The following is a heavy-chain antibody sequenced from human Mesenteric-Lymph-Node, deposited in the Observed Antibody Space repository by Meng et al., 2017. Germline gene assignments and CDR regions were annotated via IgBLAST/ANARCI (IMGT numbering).Heavy chain of an antibody. CDR3: ARDYYGSGSYYTARWFDP. Sequence: ASVKVSCKASGYTFTSYDINWVRQATGQGLEWMGWMNPNSGNTGYAQKFQGRVTITRNTSISTAYMELSSLRSEDTAVHYCARDYYGSGSYYTARWFDPWGQGTLVTVSS. CDR1: GYTFTSYD. D-gene: IGHD3-10*01. J-gene: IGHJ5*02. CDR2: MNPNSGNT. V-gene: IGHV1-8*03.